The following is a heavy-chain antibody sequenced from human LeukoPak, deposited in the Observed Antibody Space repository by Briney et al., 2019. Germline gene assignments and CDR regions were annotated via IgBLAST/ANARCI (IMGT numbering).Heavy chain of an antibody. CDR2: INPSSGVT. CDR3: ARDRDMYGHLSSLDY. J-gene: IGHJ4*02. CDR1: GYTFSGYY. V-gene: IGHV1-2*02. Sequence: ASVKVSCKASGYTFSGYYIYWVRQAPGQGLEWMGWINPSSGVTKYAQISQGRVTMTSDTSIRTAYMELRRLRSDDTALFYCARDRDMYGHLSSLDYWGQGTLVTVSS. D-gene: IGHD2-8*01.